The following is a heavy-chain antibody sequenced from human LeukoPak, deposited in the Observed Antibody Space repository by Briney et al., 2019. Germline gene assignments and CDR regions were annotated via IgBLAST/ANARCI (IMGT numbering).Heavy chain of an antibody. J-gene: IGHJ5*02. CDR1: GYSFTSYW. D-gene: IGHD1-26*01. V-gene: IGHV5-51*01. CDR3: ARHHRGVGADWFGP. CDR2: IYPGDSDT. Sequence: GESLKISCKSSGYSFTSYWIGWVRQMPGKGLEWMGIIYPGDSDTRYSPSFQGQITISVDKSISTAYLQWSTLKASDTAMYYCARHHRGVGADWFGPWGQGTLVTVSS.